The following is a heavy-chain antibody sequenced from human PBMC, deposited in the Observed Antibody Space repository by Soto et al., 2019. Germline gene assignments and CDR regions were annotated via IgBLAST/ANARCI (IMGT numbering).Heavy chain of an antibody. CDR2: IYRSGST. D-gene: IGHD6-25*01. CDR1: GFIVSDNY. Sequence: GGSLRLSCAVSGFIVSDNYMSWVRQAPGKGLEWVSVIYRSGSTYYADSVKDRFTISRDDSKNTLYLQMNSLRAEDTAVYYCARDLGPGYPDYWGQGTLVPSPQ. V-gene: IGHV3-66*01. J-gene: IGHJ4*02. CDR3: ARDLGPGYPDY.